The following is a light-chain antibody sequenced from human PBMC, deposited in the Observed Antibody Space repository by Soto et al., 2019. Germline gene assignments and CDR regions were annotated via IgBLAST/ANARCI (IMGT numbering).Light chain of an antibody. V-gene: IGKV3-15*01. Sequence: DIILTQSPDIVSVSPGERATLSCRASRSVSTSLSSCQHKHGRAPRLLIYGASTSVTTIPARVSGSGTGTDFALTINYLKSEDFGVYYCQQYDASRPPVTFGGGTKVEI. J-gene: IGKJ4*01. CDR3: QQYDASRPPVT. CDR1: RSVSTS. CDR2: GAS.